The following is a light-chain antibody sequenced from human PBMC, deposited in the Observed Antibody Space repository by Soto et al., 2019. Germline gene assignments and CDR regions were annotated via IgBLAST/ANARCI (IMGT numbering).Light chain of an antibody. V-gene: IGKV3-20*01. CDR3: QQYVASPRGSL. J-gene: IGKJ3*01. CDR1: QSVSSSY. CDR2: GAS. Sequence: EIVLTQSPGTLSLSPGERATLSCTASQSVSSSYLAWYQQKPGQAPRLLIYGASTRATGIPDRFSGSGSGTDLPLPLSRWGSENFAGYYCQQYVASPRGSLLGPGTKV.